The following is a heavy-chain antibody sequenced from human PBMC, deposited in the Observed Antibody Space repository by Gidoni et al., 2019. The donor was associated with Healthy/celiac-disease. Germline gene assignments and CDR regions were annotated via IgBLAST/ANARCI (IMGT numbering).Heavy chain of an antibody. Sequence: QVQLVESGGGVVQPWSSLRLSCAAPGFHLMTYAMHWVRQAPGKGLEWVAVISYDGSNKYYADSVKGRFTISRDNSKNTLYLQMNSLRAEDTAVYYCAREGYGYEFEIDYFDYWGQGTLVTVST. V-gene: IGHV3-30-3*01. J-gene: IGHJ4*02. D-gene: IGHD5-18*01. CDR3: AREGYGYEFEIDYFDY. CDR1: GFHLMTYA. CDR2: ISYDGSNK.